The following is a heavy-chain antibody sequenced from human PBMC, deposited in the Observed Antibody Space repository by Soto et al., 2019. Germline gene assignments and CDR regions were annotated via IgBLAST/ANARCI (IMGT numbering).Heavy chain of an antibody. J-gene: IGHJ4*02. CDR3: AKLRDFVVLPAGILDY. CDR2: ISGGGDTT. V-gene: IGHV3-23*01. CDR1: GFTFSSYG. Sequence: GGSLRLSCAASGFTFSSYGIIWIRLSPGKGLEWVSVISGGGDTTYYTLSVKGRFTISRDDFRNTLYLQMNSLRTENTAIYYCAKLRDFVVLPAGILDYWGPGTLVTVSS. D-gene: IGHD2-8*01.